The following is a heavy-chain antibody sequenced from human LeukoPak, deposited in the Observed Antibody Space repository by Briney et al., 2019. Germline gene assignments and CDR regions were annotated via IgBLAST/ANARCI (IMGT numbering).Heavy chain of an antibody. Sequence: GGSLRLSCAASGFTVSSNYMSWVRQAPGKGLEWVSVIYSGGSTYYADSVKGRFTISRDNSKNTLYLQMNSLRAEDTAVYYCARGRSDNYYDSNGPLGYWGQGTLVTVSS. CDR1: GFTVSSNY. D-gene: IGHD3-22*01. CDR3: ARGRSDNYYDSNGPLGY. CDR2: IYSGGST. J-gene: IGHJ4*02. V-gene: IGHV3-53*01.